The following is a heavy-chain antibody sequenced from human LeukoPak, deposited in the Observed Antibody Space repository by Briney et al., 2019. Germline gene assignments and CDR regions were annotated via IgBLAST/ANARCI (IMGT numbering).Heavy chain of an antibody. CDR1: GGSFSGYY. CDR3: ARVTSPYSSGWIDAFDI. V-gene: IGHV4-34*01. J-gene: IGHJ3*02. CDR2: INHSGST. D-gene: IGHD6-19*01. Sequence: SETLSLTCAVYGGSFSGYYWSWIRQPPGKGLEWIGEINHSGSTNYNPSLKSRVTISVDTSKNQFSLKLSSVTAADTAVYYCARVTSPYSSGWIDAFDIWGQGTMVTVSS.